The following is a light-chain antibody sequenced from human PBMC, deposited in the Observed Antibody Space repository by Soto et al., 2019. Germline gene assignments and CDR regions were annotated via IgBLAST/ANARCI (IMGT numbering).Light chain of an antibody. Sequence: EIVLTQYPGTLSLSPGERATLSCRASQSVSSYLAWYQQKPGQAPRLLIYDASTRATGISDRFSGSGSGTDFILTISSLEPEEFAVYYCQQRSNWPLTFGQGTKVEVK. J-gene: IGKJ1*01. CDR1: QSVSSY. V-gene: IGKV3-11*01. CDR3: QQRSNWPLT. CDR2: DAS.